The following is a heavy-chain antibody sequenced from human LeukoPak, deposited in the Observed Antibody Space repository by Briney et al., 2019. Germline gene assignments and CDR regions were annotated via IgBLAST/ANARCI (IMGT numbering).Heavy chain of an antibody. CDR1: GGSINGYY. J-gene: IGHJ4*02. Sequence: KTSETLSLTCTVSGGSINGYYWSWFRQPPGKGLEWFGWIHSSGSTEDNPSLKSRVTMSIDTSKNQISLKLYSVTAADTAVYYCARVIDRLGYFDYWGQGTLVTVSS. D-gene: IGHD1-26*01. V-gene: IGHV4-59*01. CDR3: ARVIDRLGYFDY. CDR2: IHSSGST.